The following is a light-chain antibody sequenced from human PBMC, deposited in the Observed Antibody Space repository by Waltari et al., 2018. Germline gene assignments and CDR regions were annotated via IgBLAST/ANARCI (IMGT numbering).Light chain of an antibody. V-gene: IGLV2-14*03. Sequence: QSALTQPASVSGSPGQSITISCTGSSRDVGGDESVSWYQDLPGQAPKVIIDDFNNRPSGVSDGFSGSKSGKTASLTISGLQAEDEDNYYCPSQSSNSGVLFGGGTKVTVL. J-gene: IGLJ2*01. CDR3: PSQSSNSGVL. CDR2: DFN. CDR1: SRDVGGDES.